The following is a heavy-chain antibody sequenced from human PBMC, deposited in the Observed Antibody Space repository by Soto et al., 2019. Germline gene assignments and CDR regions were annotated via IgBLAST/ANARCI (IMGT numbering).Heavy chain of an antibody. V-gene: IGHV4-30-4*01. D-gene: IGHD2-15*01. CDR3: ARVVLAAAHLRYYYYGMDV. CDR1: GGSISSGDYY. Sequence: KPSETLSLTCTVSGGSISSGDYYWSWIRQPPGKGLEWIGYIYYSGSTYYNPSLKSRVTISVDTSKNQFSLKLSSVTAADTAVYYCARVVLAAAHLRYYYYGMDVWGQRTTVTVSS. J-gene: IGHJ6*02. CDR2: IYYSGST.